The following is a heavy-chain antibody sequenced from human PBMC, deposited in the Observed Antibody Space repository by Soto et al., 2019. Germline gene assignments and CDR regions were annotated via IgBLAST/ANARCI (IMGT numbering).Heavy chain of an antibody. CDR3: AKVFSPEGGNYFDY. V-gene: IGHV3-23*01. CDR1: GFTFSNFA. J-gene: IGHJ4*02. CDR2: VSNSFSDGNT. Sequence: GGSLRLSCAASGFTFSNFAMNWVRQAPGKGLEWVSAVSNSFSDGNTHYADSVKGRFTISRHNDKNTVFLEMNGLRADDTAVYYCAKVFSPEGGNYFDYWGQGTLVTVSS.